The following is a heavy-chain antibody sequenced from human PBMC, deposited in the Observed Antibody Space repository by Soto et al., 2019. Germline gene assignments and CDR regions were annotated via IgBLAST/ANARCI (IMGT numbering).Heavy chain of an antibody. CDR1: GFTFSSYG. V-gene: IGHV3-33*01. D-gene: IGHD1-26*01. J-gene: IGHJ3*02. Sequence: GGSLSLSCAASGFTFSSYGMHWVRQAPGKGLEWVAVIWYDGSNKYYADSVKGRFTISRDNSKNTLYLQMNSLRAEDTAVYYCASVLGGAASAHLPDAFDTWGHRTM. CDR3: ASVLGGAASAHLPDAFDT. CDR2: IWYDGSNK.